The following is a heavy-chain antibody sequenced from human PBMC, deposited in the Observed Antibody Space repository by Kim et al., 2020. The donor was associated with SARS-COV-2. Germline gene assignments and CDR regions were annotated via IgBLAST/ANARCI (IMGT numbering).Heavy chain of an antibody. CDR2: VWYDGSNK. Sequence: GGSLRLSCAASGFTFNNYGMHWVRQAPGKGLEWVAVVWYDGSNKYSDSVKGRFTISRDNSKNTPYLQMNSLRTEDTALYYCAKTGYSGYVFDYWGQGTLVTVSS. V-gene: IGHV3-33*06. D-gene: IGHD5-12*01. CDR1: GFTFNNYG. CDR3: AKTGYSGYVFDY. J-gene: IGHJ4*02.